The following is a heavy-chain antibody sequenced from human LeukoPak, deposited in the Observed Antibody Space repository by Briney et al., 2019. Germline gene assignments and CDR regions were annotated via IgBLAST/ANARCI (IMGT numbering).Heavy chain of an antibody. CDR2: IYYSGST. V-gene: IGHV4-59*08. Sequence: SETLSLTCTVSGGSISSYYWSWIRQPPGKGLEWIGYIYYSGSTNYNPSLKSRVTISADTSKDQFSLNLNSLTAADTAVYYCACGGFLGGNFWGYYFDYWGQGTLVTVSS. D-gene: IGHD4-23*01. CDR1: GGSISSYY. J-gene: IGHJ4*02. CDR3: ACGGFLGGNFWGYYFDY.